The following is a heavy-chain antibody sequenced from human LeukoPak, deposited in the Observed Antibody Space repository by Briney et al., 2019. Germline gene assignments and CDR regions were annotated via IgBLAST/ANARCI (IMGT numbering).Heavy chain of an antibody. Sequence: ASVKVSCKVSGYTLTELSMHWVRQAPGKGLEWMGGFDPEDGETIYAQKFQGRVTMTEDTSTDTAYMELSSLRSEDTAVYYCARDYYGSGSYIWDIWGQGTMVTVSS. J-gene: IGHJ3*02. CDR1: GYTLTELS. CDR3: ARDYYGSGSYIWDI. V-gene: IGHV1-24*01. D-gene: IGHD3-10*01. CDR2: FDPEDGET.